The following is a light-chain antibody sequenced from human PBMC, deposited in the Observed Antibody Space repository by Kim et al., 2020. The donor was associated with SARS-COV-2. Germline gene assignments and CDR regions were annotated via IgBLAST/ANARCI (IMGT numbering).Light chain of an antibody. CDR2: DAA. CDR1: QDIDNY. CDR3: QQFDSLPLT. Sequence: DIQMTQSPSSLSASVGDRVTITCQASQDIDNYLNWYQQKPGKAPKLLIYDAANLETGVPSRFSGRGSGTDFTFTISSLQPEDTETYYCQQFDSLPLTFGGGTKVEIK. J-gene: IGKJ4*01. V-gene: IGKV1-33*01.